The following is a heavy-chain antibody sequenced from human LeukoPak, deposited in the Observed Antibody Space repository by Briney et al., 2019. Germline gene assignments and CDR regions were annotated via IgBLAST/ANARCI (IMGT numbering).Heavy chain of an antibody. CDR1: GFTFSSYG. Sequence: QPGGSLRLSCAASGFTFSSYGMHWVRQAPGKGLEWVAFIRYDGSNKYYADSVKGRFTISRDNSKNTLYLQMNSLRAEDTAVYYCASPVPLGPAAIYAPVGFDPWGQGTLVTVSS. CDR2: IRYDGSNK. J-gene: IGHJ5*02. CDR3: ASPVPLGPAAIYAPVGFDP. V-gene: IGHV3-30*02. D-gene: IGHD2-2*01.